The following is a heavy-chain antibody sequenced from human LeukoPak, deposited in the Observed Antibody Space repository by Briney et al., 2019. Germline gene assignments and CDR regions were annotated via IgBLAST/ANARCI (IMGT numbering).Heavy chain of an antibody. Sequence: ASVKVSCKASGYTFTGYYMHWVRQAPGQGLEWMGRINPNSGGTNYAQKFQGRVTMTRDTSISTAYMELSRLRSDDTAVYYCARVGTGGEYTSYWGQGTLVTVSS. V-gene: IGHV1-2*06. CDR2: INPNSGGT. D-gene: IGHD4-17*01. CDR3: ARVGTGGEYTSY. CDR1: GYTFTGYY. J-gene: IGHJ4*02.